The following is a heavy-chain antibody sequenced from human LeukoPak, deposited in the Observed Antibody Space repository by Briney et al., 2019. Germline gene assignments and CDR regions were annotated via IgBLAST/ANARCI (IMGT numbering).Heavy chain of an antibody. V-gene: IGHV3-30-3*01. J-gene: IGHJ4*02. Sequence: PGGSLRLSCAASGFTFSSYAMSWVRQAPGKGLEWVAVMSYDGSNKYYADSVKGRFTISRDNSKNTLYLQMNSLRAEDTAVYHCARPEYSYGIGSADYWGQGTLVTVSS. CDR1: GFTFSSYA. CDR2: MSYDGSNK. CDR3: ARPEYSYGIGSADY. D-gene: IGHD5-18*01.